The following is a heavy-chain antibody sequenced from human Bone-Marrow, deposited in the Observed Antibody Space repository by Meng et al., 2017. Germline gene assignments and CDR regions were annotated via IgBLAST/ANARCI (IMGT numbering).Heavy chain of an antibody. Sequence: GESLKISCAASGFTFSSYAMHWVRQAPGKGLEYVSAISSNGGSTYYANSVKGRFTISRDNSKNTLYLQMGSLRAEDMAVYYCAGAMVNGGAHWFDPWGQGTLVTVSS. CDR1: GFTFSSYA. CDR2: ISSNGGST. D-gene: IGHD5-18*01. CDR3: AGAMVNGGAHWFDP. J-gene: IGHJ5*02. V-gene: IGHV3-64*01.